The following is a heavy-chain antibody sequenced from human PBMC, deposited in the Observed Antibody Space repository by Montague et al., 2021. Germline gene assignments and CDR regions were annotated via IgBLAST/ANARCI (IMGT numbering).Heavy chain of an antibody. Sequence: SLRLSCAASGFTFSRYWMHWVRQAPGKGLVWVSRINSDGSSTSYADSVKGRFTISRDDAKNTLYLQMNSLRAEDTAVYYCARQATVTTEVRWNYFDYWGQGTLVTVSS. CDR2: INSDGSST. CDR1: GFTFSRYW. D-gene: IGHD4-17*01. V-gene: IGHV3-74*01. J-gene: IGHJ4*02. CDR3: ARQATVTTEVRWNYFDY.